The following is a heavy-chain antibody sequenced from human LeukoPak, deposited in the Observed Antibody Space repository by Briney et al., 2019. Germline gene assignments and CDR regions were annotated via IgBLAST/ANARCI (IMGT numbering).Heavy chain of an antibody. J-gene: IGHJ4*02. CDR1: GFTFDDYG. V-gene: IGHV3-23*01. CDR3: AKDSHWILFDD. Sequence: PGGSLRLSCAASGFTFDDYGMNWVRQAPGKGLEWVSGIGGSGTRTYYADSVKGRFTISRDNSKNTLYLQMNSLRDEDTAVYYCAKDSHWILFDDWGQGTLVTVSS. CDR2: IGGSGTRT. D-gene: IGHD2-2*03.